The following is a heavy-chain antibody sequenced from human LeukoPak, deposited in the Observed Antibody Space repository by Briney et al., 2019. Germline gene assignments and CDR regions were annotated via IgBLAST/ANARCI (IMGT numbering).Heavy chain of an antibody. J-gene: IGHJ4*02. Sequence: PGGSLRLSCVASGFSVSSDYMTYVRQAPGKGLEWVSVLYSGGSTYYADSVKGRFTISRDNSKNTLYLQMNNLRVEDTAVYYCAIYHTALNYWGQGTLVTASS. D-gene: IGHD5-18*01. CDR1: GFSVSSDY. CDR3: AIYHTALNY. CDR2: LYSGGST. V-gene: IGHV3-53*01.